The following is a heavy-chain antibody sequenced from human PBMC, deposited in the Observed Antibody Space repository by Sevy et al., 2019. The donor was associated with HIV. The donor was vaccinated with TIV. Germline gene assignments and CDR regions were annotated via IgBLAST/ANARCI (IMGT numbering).Heavy chain of an antibody. V-gene: IGHV1-69*13. CDR3: ARGVGEQLVPDYYYYYMDV. CDR1: GGTFSSYA. D-gene: IGHD6-6*01. Sequence: ASVKVSCKASGGTFSSYAISWVRQAPGQGLEWMGGIIPIFGTANYAQKFQGRVTITADESTSTAYMELSSLRSEDTAVYYWARGVGEQLVPDYYYYYMDVWGRGTTVTVSS. CDR2: IIPIFGTA. J-gene: IGHJ6*03.